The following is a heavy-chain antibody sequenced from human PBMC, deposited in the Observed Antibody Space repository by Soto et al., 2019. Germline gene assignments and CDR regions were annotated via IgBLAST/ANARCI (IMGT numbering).Heavy chain of an antibody. Sequence: QVHLVQSGAEVRKPGASVKVSCKASGYSFTSYGISWVRQAPGQGLEWMGWISTDNGNTNYAHNLQGRVSMTIDPSTSTAYMELWSLGSDDTAVYYCARAVPDTSLFCYYYGMDVWGQGTTVTVSS. CDR2: ISTDNGNT. CDR3: ARAVPDTSLFCYYYGMDV. J-gene: IGHJ6*02. D-gene: IGHD2-21*01. V-gene: IGHV1-18*01. CDR1: GYSFTSYG.